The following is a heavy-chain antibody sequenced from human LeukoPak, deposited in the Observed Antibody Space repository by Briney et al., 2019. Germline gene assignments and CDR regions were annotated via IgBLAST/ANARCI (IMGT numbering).Heavy chain of an antibody. D-gene: IGHD4-23*01. CDR3: ARDYGGNSGEVRYDY. J-gene: IGHJ4*02. Sequence: PGGSLRLSCAASGFTFSSYWMHWVRQAPGKGLVWVSRINSDGSSTSYADSVKGRFTISRGNAKNTLYLQMSSPRAEDTAVYYCARDYGGNSGEVRYDYWGQGTLVTVSS. V-gene: IGHV3-74*01. CDR2: INSDGSST. CDR1: GFTFSSYW.